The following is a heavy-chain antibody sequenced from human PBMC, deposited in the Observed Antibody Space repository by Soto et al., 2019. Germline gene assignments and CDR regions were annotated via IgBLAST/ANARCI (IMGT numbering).Heavy chain of an antibody. CDR1: GYTFTSYG. D-gene: IGHD3-9*01. CDR3: GRDPGVYFDWLLNQYGMEV. Sequence: ASVKVSCKASGYTFTSYGISWVRQAPGQGLEWMGWISAYNGNTNYAQKLQGRVTMTTDTSTSTAYMELRSLRSDDTGVYYWGRDPGVYFDWLLNQYGMEVWGQGTTVTVSS. CDR2: ISAYNGNT. J-gene: IGHJ6*02. V-gene: IGHV1-18*01.